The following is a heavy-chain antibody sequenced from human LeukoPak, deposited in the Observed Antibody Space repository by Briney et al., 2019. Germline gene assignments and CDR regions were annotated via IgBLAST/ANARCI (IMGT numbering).Heavy chain of an antibody. J-gene: IGHJ6*02. Sequence: GGSLRLSCAASGFTFDDYAMHWVRQAPGKGLEWVSGISRNSGSIGYADSVKGRFTISRDNAKNSLYLQMNSLRAEDTALYYCAKDIGADYYNGMDVWGQGTTVTVSS. CDR3: AKDIGADYYNGMDV. CDR1: GFTFDDYA. CDR2: ISRNSGSI. D-gene: IGHD4/OR15-4a*01. V-gene: IGHV3-9*01.